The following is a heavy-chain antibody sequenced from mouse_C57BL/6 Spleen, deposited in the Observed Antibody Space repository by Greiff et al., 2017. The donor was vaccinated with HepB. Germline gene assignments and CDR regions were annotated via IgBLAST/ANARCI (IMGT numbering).Heavy chain of an antibody. Sequence: VQLQQPGAELVKPGASVKLSCKASGYTFTSYWMQWVKQRPGQGLEWIGEIDPSDSYTNYNQKFKGKATLTVDTSSSTAYMQLSSLTSEDSAVYYCARKGDWDYYWGQGTTLTVSS. CDR1: GYTFTSYW. J-gene: IGHJ2*01. CDR3: ARKGDWDYY. D-gene: IGHD4-1*01. V-gene: IGHV1-50*01. CDR2: IDPSDSYT.